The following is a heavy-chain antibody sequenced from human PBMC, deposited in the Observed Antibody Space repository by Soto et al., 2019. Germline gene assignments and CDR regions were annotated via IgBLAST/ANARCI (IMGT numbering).Heavy chain of an antibody. CDR3: ARIGIAARPTTRYYYYGMDV. Sequence: ASVKVSCKASGYTFTSYYMHWVRQAPGQGLEWMGIINPSGGSTSYAQKFQGRVTMTRDTSTSTVYMELSSLRSEDTAVYYCARIGIAARPTTRYYYYGMDVWGQGTTVTVSS. CDR1: GYTFTSYY. CDR2: INPSGGST. D-gene: IGHD6-6*01. V-gene: IGHV1-46*01. J-gene: IGHJ6*02.